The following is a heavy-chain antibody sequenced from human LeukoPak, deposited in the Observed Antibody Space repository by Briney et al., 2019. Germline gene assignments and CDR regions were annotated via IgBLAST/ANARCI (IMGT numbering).Heavy chain of an antibody. CDR2: INPNSGGT. D-gene: IGHD3-22*01. CDR3: ARTIYYDSSGSLPDY. V-gene: IGHV1-2*02. Sequence: ASVKVSCKASGYTFTGYYMHWVRQAPGQGLEWMGWINPNSGGTNYAQKFQGRVTMTRDTSISTAYMELSRLRSDDTAVYYCARTIYYDSSGSLPDYWGQGTLVTVSS. J-gene: IGHJ4*02. CDR1: GYTFTGYY.